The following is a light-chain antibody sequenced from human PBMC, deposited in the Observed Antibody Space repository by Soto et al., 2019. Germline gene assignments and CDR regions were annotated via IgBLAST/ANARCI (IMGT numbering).Light chain of an antibody. J-gene: IGKJ1*01. CDR1: QSVSSNY. Sequence: EIVLTQSPGTLSLSPGERATLSCRVSQSVSSNYLAWYQQKPGQAPRLLIYGASSRATGIPDRFSGSGSGTDFTLTISRLEPEDFAVYYCQQYGSSPRTFGQGTKVEIK. CDR2: GAS. CDR3: QQYGSSPRT. V-gene: IGKV3-20*01.